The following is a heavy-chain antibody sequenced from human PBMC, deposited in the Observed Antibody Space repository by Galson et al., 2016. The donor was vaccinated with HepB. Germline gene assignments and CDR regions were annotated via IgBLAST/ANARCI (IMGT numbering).Heavy chain of an antibody. J-gene: IGHJ4*02. CDR2: TSHDEGNK. V-gene: IGHV3-30-3*01. CDR3: ARNLERSPLLGSIDF. Sequence: SLRLSCAASGFIFERHAMHWVRQAPGKELEWVAVTSHDEGNKYYADSVKGRVSISRDDSKSTLFLQMNSLRDDDTAIYYCARNLERSPLLGSIDFWGQGTLVTVSS. CDR1: GFIFERHA. D-gene: IGHD1-26*01.